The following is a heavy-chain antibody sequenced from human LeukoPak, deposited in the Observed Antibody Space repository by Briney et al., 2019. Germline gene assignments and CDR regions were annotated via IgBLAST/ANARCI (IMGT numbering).Heavy chain of an antibody. D-gene: IGHD3-9*01. V-gene: IGHV4-59*01. CDR1: GGSISSYY. CDR3: ARFRGYYDILTGYPGSYYFDY. Sequence: TSETLSLTCTVSGGSISSYYWSWIRQPPGKGLEWIGYIYYSGSTNYNPSLKSRVTISVDTSKNQFSLKLSSVTAADTAVYYCARFRGYYDILTGYPGSYYFDYWGQGTLVTVSS. CDR2: IYYSGST. J-gene: IGHJ4*02.